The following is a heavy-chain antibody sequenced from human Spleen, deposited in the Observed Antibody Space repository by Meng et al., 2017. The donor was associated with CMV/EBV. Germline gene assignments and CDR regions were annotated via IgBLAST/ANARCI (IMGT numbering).Heavy chain of an antibody. CDR2: IYWNDDR. V-gene: IGHV2-5*01. Sequence: SRSTSGVGVSWIRQPPGKALEWLAVIYWNDDRRYSPSLKNRLTITKDTSKNQVVLTMTNMDPVDTATYYCARLTIVRGVVTQYRWFDPWGQGALVTVSS. D-gene: IGHD3-10*01. CDR3: ARLTIVRGVVTQYRWFDP. J-gene: IGHJ5*02. CDR1: SRSTSGVG.